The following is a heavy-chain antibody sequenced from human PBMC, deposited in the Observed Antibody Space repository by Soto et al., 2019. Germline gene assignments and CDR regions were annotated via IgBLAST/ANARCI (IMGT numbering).Heavy chain of an antibody. V-gene: IGHV4-31*03. CDR2: IYYSGST. D-gene: IGHD5-12*01. J-gene: IGHJ6*02. CDR3: ARDSASGYDQYGMDV. CDR1: GGSISSGGYY. Sequence: QVQLQESGPGLVKPSQTLSLTCTVSGGSISSGGYYWGWIRQHPGKGLEWIGYIYYSGSTYYNPPLKSRVTISIDTSKNQFSLKLSSVTAADPAVYYCARDSASGYDQYGMDVWGQGTTVTVSS.